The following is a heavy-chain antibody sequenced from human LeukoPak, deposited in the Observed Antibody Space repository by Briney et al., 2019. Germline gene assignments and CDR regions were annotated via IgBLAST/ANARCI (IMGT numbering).Heavy chain of an antibody. CDR1: GGTFSSYA. J-gene: IGHJ4*02. Sequence: AVKVSCKASGGTFSSYAISWVRQAPGQGLEWMGGIIPIFGTANYAQKFQGRVTITTDESTSTAYMELSSLRAEDTAVYYCASSRYFDWLAFDYWGQGTLVTVSS. D-gene: IGHD3-9*01. CDR2: IIPIFGTA. CDR3: ASSRYFDWLAFDY. V-gene: IGHV1-69*05.